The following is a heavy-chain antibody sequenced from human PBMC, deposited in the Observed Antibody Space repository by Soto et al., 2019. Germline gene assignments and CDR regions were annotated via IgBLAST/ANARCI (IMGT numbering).Heavy chain of an antibody. V-gene: IGHV4-61*01. CDR1: GGFVNSDTHS. CDR3: ARFVRSCSATTCSTRADV. Sequence: LSLTCTVSGGFVNSDTHSWSWIRQTPGKRLEWIGFIYSGGSTKNPSLRSRVTMSVDTSKNQFSLKLRSVIVADTAVYHCARFVRSCSATTCSTRADVWGQGITVTVSS. D-gene: IGHD2-2*01. J-gene: IGHJ6*02. CDR2: IYSGGST.